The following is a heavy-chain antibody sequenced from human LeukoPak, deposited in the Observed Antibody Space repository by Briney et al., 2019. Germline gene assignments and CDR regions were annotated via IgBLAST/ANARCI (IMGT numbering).Heavy chain of an antibody. CDR1: GFTVSSYW. CDR3: ARKGITMIVVAATGYYFDY. J-gene: IGHJ4*02. Sequence: PGGSLRLSCAASGFTVSSYWMSWVRQAPGKGLEWVANIKQDGSEKYYVDSVKGRFTISRDNAKNSLYLQMNSLRAEDTAVYYCARKGITMIVVAATGYYFDYWGQGTLVTVSS. V-gene: IGHV3-7*05. CDR2: IKQDGSEK. D-gene: IGHD3-22*01.